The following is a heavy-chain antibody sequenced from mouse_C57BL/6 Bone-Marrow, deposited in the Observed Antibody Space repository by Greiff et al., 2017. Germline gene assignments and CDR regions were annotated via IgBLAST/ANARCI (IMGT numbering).Heavy chain of an antibody. CDR3: ARLRYYGSSPYYFDY. CDR1: GYTFTSYW. J-gene: IGHJ2*01. D-gene: IGHD1-1*01. CDR2: IDPSDGYT. V-gene: IGHV1-50*01. Sequence: VQLQQPGAELVKPGASVKLSCKASGYTFTSYWMQWVKQRPGQGLEWIGEIDPSDGYTNYNQKFKGEDTMAEDTSSSTAYLQLSSLTSEDAAVYYCARLRYYGSSPYYFDYWGQGTTLTVSS.